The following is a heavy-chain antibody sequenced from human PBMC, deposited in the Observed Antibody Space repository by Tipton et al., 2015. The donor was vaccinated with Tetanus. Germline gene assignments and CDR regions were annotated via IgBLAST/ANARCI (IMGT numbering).Heavy chain of an antibody. CDR1: GGSISSYF. CDR3: ARTTRRWLHPDY. Sequence: TLSLTCSVSGGSISSYFWSWIRQSPGQGLEWIGLIYYSGSTSYNPSLKSRVTISVDTAKNQFSLQLNSVTAADTAVYYCARTTRRWLHPDYWGQGTLVTVSS. CDR2: IYYSGST. D-gene: IGHD6-19*01. V-gene: IGHV4-59*01. J-gene: IGHJ4*02.